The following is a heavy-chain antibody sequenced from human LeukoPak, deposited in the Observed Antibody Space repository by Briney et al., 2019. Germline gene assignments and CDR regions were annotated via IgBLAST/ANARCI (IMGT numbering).Heavy chain of an antibody. J-gene: IGHJ1*01. Sequence: GGSPRLSCAPSGFTFSSYSMRCGRQAPEGGLECVSAISNSMGDTYYTHSLKGGFTISTDNPKNSLSLKLNIFTPEATAVNFFAIAGESSSLLGYFDRCGQGTLVIVSS. CDR2: ISNSMGDT. CDR1: GFTFSSYS. V-gene: IGHV3-21*01. D-gene: IGHD6-13*01. CDR3: AIAGESSSLLGYFDR.